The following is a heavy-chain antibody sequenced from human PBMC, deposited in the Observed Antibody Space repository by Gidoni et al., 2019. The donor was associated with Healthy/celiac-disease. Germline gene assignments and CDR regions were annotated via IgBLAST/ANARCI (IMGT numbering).Heavy chain of an antibody. J-gene: IGHJ4*02. CDR2: IYYSGST. D-gene: IGHD3-3*01. V-gene: IGHV4-39*01. CDR3: ASLITIFGVVITHFDY. Sequence: QLQLQESGPGLVKPSETLSLTCTVSGGSISSSSYYWGWIRQPPGKGLEWIGSIYYSGSTYYNPSLKSRVTISVDTSKNQFSLKLSSVTAADTAVYYCASLITIFGVVITHFDYWGQGTLVTVSS. CDR1: GGSISSSSYY.